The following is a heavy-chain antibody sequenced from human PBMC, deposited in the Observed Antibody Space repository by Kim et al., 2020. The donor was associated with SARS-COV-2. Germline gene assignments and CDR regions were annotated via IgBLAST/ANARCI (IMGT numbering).Heavy chain of an antibody. CDR3: ARGTTVTTPYNWFDP. CDR1: GYSFTSYW. V-gene: IGHV5-51*01. Sequence: GESLKISCKGSGYSFTSYWIGWVRQMPGKGLEWMGIIYPGDSDTRYSPSFQGQVTISADKSISTAYLQWSSLKASDTAMYYCARGTTVTTPYNWFDPWGQGTLVTVSS. CDR2: IYPGDSDT. D-gene: IGHD4-17*01. J-gene: IGHJ5*02.